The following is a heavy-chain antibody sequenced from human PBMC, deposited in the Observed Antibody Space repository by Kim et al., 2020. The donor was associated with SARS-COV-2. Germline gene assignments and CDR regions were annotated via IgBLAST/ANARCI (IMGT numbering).Heavy chain of an antibody. D-gene: IGHD2-21*02. CDR3: ASLSCGGDCYYDYYGMDV. J-gene: IGHJ6*02. Sequence: GGSLRLSCAASGFTVSSNYMSWVRQAPGKGLEWVSVIYSGGSTYYADSVKGRFTISRDNSKNTLYLQMNSLRAEDTAVYYCASLSCGGDCYYDYYGMDVWGQGTTVTGSS. V-gene: IGHV3-53*01. CDR1: GFTVSSNY. CDR2: IYSGGST.